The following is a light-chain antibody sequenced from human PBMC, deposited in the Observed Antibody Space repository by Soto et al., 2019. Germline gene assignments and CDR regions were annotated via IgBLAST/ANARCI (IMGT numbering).Light chain of an antibody. CDR2: GAS. CDR3: QQHNNWPLT. Sequence: EIVMTQSPGTLSGSPGERATLSCRASQSVSSNLAWYQQKPGQAPRLLIYGASTRATGIPGRFSGSGSGTEFTLTIGSLQSEDFAVYYCQQHNNWPLTFGGGTKVEIK. J-gene: IGKJ4*01. V-gene: IGKV3-15*01. CDR1: QSVSSN.